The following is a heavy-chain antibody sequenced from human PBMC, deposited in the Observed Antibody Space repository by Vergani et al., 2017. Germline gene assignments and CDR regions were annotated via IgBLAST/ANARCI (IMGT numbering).Heavy chain of an antibody. Sequence: VQLVQSGSELKKPGASVKVSCKASGYTFTSYAMNWVRQAPGQGLEWMGLVDPEDGETTYSETFKGRVTITADISTDTAYLELTSLRSEDTAVYYCAIPQTVTTGGMEVWGQGTTVIVSS. CDR2: VDPEDGET. V-gene: IGHV1-69-2*01. J-gene: IGHJ6*02. D-gene: IGHD4-17*01. CDR3: AIPQTVTTGGMEV. CDR1: GYTFTSYA.